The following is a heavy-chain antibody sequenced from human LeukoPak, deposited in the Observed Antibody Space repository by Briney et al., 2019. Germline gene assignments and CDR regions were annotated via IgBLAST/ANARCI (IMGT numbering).Heavy chain of an antibody. CDR1: GGSISSSNW. Sequence: PSETLSLTCAVSGGSISSSNWWSWVRQPPGKGLEWIGEIYHSGSTNYNPSLKSRVTISVDKSKNQFSLKLSSVTAADTAVYYCARDSLRGTPNPSGGYWGQGTLVTVSS. V-gene: IGHV4-4*02. J-gene: IGHJ4*02. CDR3: ARDSLRGTPNPSGGY. CDR2: IYHSGST. D-gene: IGHD1-1*01.